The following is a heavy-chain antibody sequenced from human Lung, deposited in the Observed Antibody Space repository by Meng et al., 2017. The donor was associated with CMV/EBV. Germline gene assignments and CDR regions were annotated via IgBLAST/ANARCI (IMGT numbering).Heavy chain of an antibody. D-gene: IGHD3-22*01. Sequence: GESLKISCAASGFTFSSYAMHWVRQAPGKGLEWVAVISYDGSNKYYADSVKGRFTISRDNSKNTLYLQMNSLRAEDTAVYYCARESSGYYSYWGQGTVVTVYS. CDR2: ISYDGSNK. J-gene: IGHJ4*02. CDR1: GFTFSSYA. CDR3: ARESSGYYSY. V-gene: IGHV3-30-3*01.